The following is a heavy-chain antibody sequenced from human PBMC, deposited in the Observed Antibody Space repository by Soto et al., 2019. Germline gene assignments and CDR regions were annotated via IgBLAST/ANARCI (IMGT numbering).Heavy chain of an antibody. V-gene: IGHV3-23*01. D-gene: IGHD5-18*01. CDR3: AKDPDTAMVHDY. Sequence: PGGSLRLSCAASGFTFSSYDMHWVRQATGKGLEWVSAIGGSGGSTYYADSVKGRFTISRDNSKNTLYLQMNSLRAEDTAVYYCAKDPDTAMVHDYWGQGTLVTV. J-gene: IGHJ4*02. CDR2: IGGSGGST. CDR1: GFTFSSYD.